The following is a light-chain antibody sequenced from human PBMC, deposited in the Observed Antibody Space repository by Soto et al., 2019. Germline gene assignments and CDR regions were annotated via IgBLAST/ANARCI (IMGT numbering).Light chain of an antibody. Sequence: DIPMTQSPSSLSASVGDRVTITCRASQSISSYLNWYQQKPGKAPKLLIYAASSLQSGVPSRFSGSGSGTDFTLTISSLQPDDFATYYCQQYNSYSPTFGQGTKLEIK. J-gene: IGKJ2*01. CDR1: QSISSY. V-gene: IGKV1-39*01. CDR3: QQYNSYSPT. CDR2: AAS.